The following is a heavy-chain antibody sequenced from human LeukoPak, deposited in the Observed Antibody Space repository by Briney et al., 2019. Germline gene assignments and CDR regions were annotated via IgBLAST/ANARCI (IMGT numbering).Heavy chain of an antibody. D-gene: IGHD1-26*01. CDR3: ARAGIVGATAFDD. CDR1: GYRFASYW. J-gene: IGHJ4*02. V-gene: IGHV5-51*01. CDR2: IYPGDSDT. Sequence: GESLKISCQGSGYRFASYWIAWVRQMPGKGLELLGIIYPGDSDTRYSPSFQGQVTISADKSISTAYLQWSSLQASDTAIYYCARAGIVGATAFDDWGQGTLVTVSS.